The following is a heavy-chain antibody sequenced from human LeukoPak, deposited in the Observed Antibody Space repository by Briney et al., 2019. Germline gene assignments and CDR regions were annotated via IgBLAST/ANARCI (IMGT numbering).Heavy chain of an antibody. J-gene: IGHJ4*02. CDR1: GFTFSSYG. D-gene: IGHD3-22*01. V-gene: IGHV3-33*01. CDR2: IWYDGSNK. Sequence: PGGSLRLSCAASGFTFSSYGMHWVRQAPGKGLEWVAVIWYDGSNKYYADSVKGRFTISRDNSKNTLYLRMNSLRAEDTAVYYCARESNYYDSSGYMAFGDYWGQGTLVTVSS. CDR3: ARESNYYDSSGYMAFGDY.